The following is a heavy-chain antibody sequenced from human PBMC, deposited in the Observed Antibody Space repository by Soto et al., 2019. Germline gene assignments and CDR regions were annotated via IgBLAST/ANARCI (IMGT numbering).Heavy chain of an antibody. CDR3: AGQGSWPYYYYGLDV. V-gene: IGHV1-18*01. D-gene: IGHD1-26*01. J-gene: IGHJ6*02. Sequence: QVQLVQSGPAVRKPGASVKVSCEASGYTFTTSGISWVRQVPGQGLEWMGWISTYNGDTNSAQNFQGRVLMTADTSTGTAYMEWMGLKSDDTAVYYCAGQGSWPYYYYGLDVWGQGTTVTVSS. CDR1: GYTFTTSG. CDR2: ISTYNGDT.